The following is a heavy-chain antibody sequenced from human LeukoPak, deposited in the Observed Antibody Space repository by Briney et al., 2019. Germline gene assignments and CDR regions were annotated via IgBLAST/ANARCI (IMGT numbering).Heavy chain of an antibody. CDR2: IHYSGST. J-gene: IGHJ4*02. Sequence: TSETLSLTCTVSGGSIRSDYWSWVRQPPGKGLEWIGHIHYSGSTNYNASLKSRVTMSVDMSKNQFSLKLTSVTAADTAVYYCARLGRKTSVVPPDFDCWGQGTLVTVSS. D-gene: IGHD4-23*01. CDR3: ARLGRKTSVVPPDFDC. CDR1: GGSIRSDY. V-gene: IGHV4-59*01.